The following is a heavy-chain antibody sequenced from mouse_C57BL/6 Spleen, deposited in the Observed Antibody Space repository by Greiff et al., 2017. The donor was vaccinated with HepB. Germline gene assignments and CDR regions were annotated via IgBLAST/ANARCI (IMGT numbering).Heavy chain of an antibody. Sequence: VQLQQSGAELVKPGASVKISCKASGYTFTDYYINWVKQRPGQGLEWIGKIGPGSGSTYYNEKFKGKATLTADKSSSTAYMQLSSLTSEDSAFYFCAREGYLDYEVFDYWGQGTTLTVSS. CDR2: IGPGSGST. D-gene: IGHD2-4*01. CDR3: AREGYLDYEVFDY. CDR1: GYTFTDYY. V-gene: IGHV1-77*01. J-gene: IGHJ2*01.